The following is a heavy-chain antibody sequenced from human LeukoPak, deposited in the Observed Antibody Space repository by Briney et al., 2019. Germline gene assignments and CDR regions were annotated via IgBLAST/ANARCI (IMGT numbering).Heavy chain of an antibody. Sequence: GASVKVSCKASGYTFTGYYMHWVRQAPGQGLEWMGGIIPIFGTANYAQKFQGRVTITADKSTSTAYMELSSLRSEDTAVYYCARAPGLDSSGYYPTPYFDYWGQGTLVTVSS. J-gene: IGHJ4*02. V-gene: IGHV1-69*06. CDR1: GYTFTGYY. CDR3: ARAPGLDSSGYYPTPYFDY. CDR2: IIPIFGTA. D-gene: IGHD3-22*01.